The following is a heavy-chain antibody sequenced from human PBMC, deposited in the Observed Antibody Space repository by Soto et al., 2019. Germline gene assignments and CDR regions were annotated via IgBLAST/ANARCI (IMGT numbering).Heavy chain of an antibody. CDR3: AGLHRGQWRSCLAC. J-gene: IGHJ4*02. V-gene: IGHV3-7*01. D-gene: IGHD6-19*01. CDR2: IKSDGSEE. CDR1: GFTFTDYW. Sequence: EVQLLESGGGLVQPGGSLRLSCAASGFTFTDYWMSWVRQAPGKGLEWVANIKSDGSEEYYVDSVKDRFTISIDNAKNALSRRMNSLRVVGTAMYDCAGLHRGQWRSCLACWGQGTLVTVSS.